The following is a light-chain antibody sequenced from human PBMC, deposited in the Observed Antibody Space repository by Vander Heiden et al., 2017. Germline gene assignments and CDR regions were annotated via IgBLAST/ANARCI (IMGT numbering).Light chain of an antibody. CDR3: QPYNSYWT. CDR2: KAS. Sequence: DIQMTQFPSTLSASVGDRVTITCRASQNIDTWVAWYQQKPGKAPNLLIYKASRLQSGVPQKFSDSGSGTEFTLTISSPQPADLATYYWQPYNSYWTFGQGTKVVIK. CDR1: QNIDTW. V-gene: IGKV1-5*03. J-gene: IGKJ1*01.